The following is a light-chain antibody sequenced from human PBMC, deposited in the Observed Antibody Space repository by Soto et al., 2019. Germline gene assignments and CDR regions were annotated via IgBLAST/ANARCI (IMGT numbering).Light chain of an antibody. Sequence: QSVLTQPPSVSGAPGQRVTISCTGSSSNIGAGYDVHWYQQLPGTAPKLLIYGNSNRPSGVPDRFSGSKSGTSASLAITGLQAEDEADYYCQSYDSSLSGVFGTGTQLTV. V-gene: IGLV1-40*01. CDR3: QSYDSSLSGV. CDR2: GNS. CDR1: SSNIGAGYD. J-gene: IGLJ1*01.